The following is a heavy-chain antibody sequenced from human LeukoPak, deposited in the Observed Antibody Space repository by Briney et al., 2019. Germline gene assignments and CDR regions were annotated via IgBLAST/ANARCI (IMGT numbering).Heavy chain of an antibody. Sequence: PSETLSLTCAVYGGSFSGYYWSWIRQPPGKGLEWIGEINHSGSTNYNLSLKSRVTISVDTSKNQFSLKLSSVAAADTAVYYCARGPGSYSFDYWGQEPWSPSPQ. D-gene: IGHD1-26*01. J-gene: IGHJ4*01. V-gene: IGHV4-34*01. CDR1: GGSFSGYY. CDR3: ARGPGSYSFDY. CDR2: INHSGST.